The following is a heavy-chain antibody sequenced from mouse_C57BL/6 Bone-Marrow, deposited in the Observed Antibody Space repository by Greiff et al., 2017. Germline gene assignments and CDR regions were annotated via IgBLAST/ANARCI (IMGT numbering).Heavy chain of an antibody. Sequence: VQLQQSGAELVRPGASVKLSCTASGFNIKDDYMHWVKQRPEQGLEWIGWIDPENGDTEYASKFQGKATIAADTSSNTAYLQLSSLASEDTAVYYCTTVVHYWGQGTTLTGTS. CDR1: GFNIKDDY. D-gene: IGHD1-1*01. CDR2: IDPENGDT. V-gene: IGHV14-4*01. J-gene: IGHJ2*01. CDR3: TTVVHY.